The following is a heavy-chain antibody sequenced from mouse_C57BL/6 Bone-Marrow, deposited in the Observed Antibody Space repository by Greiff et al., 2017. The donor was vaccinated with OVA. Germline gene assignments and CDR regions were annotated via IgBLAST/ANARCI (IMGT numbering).Heavy chain of an antibody. V-gene: IGHV5-6*01. CDR1: GFTFSSYG. CDR2: ISSGGSYT. D-gene: IGHD6-1*01. CDR3: YPSLAPWFAY. J-gene: IGHJ3*01. Sequence: EVQGVESGGDLVKPGGSLKLSCAASGFTFSSYGMSWVRQTPDKRLEWVATISSGGSYTYYPDSVKGRFTISRDNAKNTLYLQMSSLKSEDTAMYYCYPSLAPWFAYWGQGTLVTVSA.